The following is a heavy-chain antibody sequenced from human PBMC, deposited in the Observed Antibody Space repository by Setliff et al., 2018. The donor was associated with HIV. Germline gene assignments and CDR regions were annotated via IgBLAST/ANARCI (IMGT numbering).Heavy chain of an antibody. V-gene: IGHV4-39*01. Sequence: SETLSLTGTVSGGSISSSGYYWGWIRQPPGKGREWIGNMYYRGSTYYNPSLKSRVIISVDTSKNQFSLKLSSVTADDTAVYYCARQGRLCPDCDLDSWGQGTLVTVSS. CDR1: GGSISSSGYY. CDR2: MYYRGST. CDR3: ARQGRLCPDCDLDS. J-gene: IGHJ4*02. D-gene: IGHD2-21*01.